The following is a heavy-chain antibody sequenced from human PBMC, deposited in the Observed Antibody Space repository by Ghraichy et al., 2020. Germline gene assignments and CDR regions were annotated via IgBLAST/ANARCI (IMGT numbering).Heavy chain of an antibody. CDR2: IYHSGST. CDR1: GGSISSSNW. Sequence: SETLSLTCAVSGGSISSSNWWSWVRQPPGKGLEWIGEIYHSGSTNYNPSLKSRVTISVDKSKNQFSLKLSSATAADTAVYYCARDLRFLEWLPEIYYYGMDVWGQGTTVTVSS. V-gene: IGHV4-4*02. CDR3: ARDLRFLEWLPEIYYYGMDV. D-gene: IGHD3-3*01. J-gene: IGHJ6*02.